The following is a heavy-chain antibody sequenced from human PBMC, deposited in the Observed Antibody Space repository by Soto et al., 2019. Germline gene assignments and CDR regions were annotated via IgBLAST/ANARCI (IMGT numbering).Heavy chain of an antibody. Sequence: GGSLRLSCXASXXXXXXXXXXXXXQAPGKGLEWVXGISGSGGDMQYEDSVKGRFTISRDNSKNTLYLQMNSLRAEDTAVYDCAKEPTTRYSSSELDPWGQGTLVTVSS. D-gene: IGHD6-6*01. J-gene: IGHJ5*02. V-gene: IGHV3-23*01. CDR2: ISGSGGDM. CDR1: XXXXXXXX. CDR3: AKEPTTRYSSSELDP.